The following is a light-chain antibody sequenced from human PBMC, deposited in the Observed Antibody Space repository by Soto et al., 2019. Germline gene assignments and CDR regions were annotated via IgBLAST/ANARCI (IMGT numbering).Light chain of an antibody. Sequence: EIVLTQSPGTLSLSPGERATLSCRASQSVSSSYLAWYQQKPGQAPRLLIYDASSRATGIPDRFSGSGSGTHFTLTISRLEPEDSALYYCQQYGSSFTFGGGTKVEIK. CDR2: DAS. CDR1: QSVSSSY. J-gene: IGKJ4*01. CDR3: QQYGSSFT. V-gene: IGKV3-20*01.